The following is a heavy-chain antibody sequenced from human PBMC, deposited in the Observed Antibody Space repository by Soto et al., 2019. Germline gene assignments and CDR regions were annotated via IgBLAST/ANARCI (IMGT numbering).Heavy chain of an antibody. J-gene: IGHJ6*02. D-gene: IGHD1-1*01. CDR1: GYSFTSHY. Sequence: GASVKVSCKAIGYSFTSHYMHWVRQAPGQGLEWMGGIIPIFGTANYAQKFQGRVTITADESTSTAYMELSSLRSEDTAVYYCARGSNREGLLDYYYYYGMDVWGQGTTVTVSS. CDR3: ARGSNREGLLDYYYYYGMDV. CDR2: IIPIFGTA. V-gene: IGHV1-69*13.